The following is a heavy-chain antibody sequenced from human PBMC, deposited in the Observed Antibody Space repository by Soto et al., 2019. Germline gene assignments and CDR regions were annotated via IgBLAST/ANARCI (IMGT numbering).Heavy chain of an antibody. CDR1: GGSISSGPYS. V-gene: IGHV4-39*01. Sequence: PSETLSLTCSVSGGSISSGPYSLGWIRQPPGKGLEWIGTFYYSGSTHYNPSLESRVTISVDTSKNQFSLKVPSVTAADTAVYYCARLGGYCVSTSCYGYYAMDVWGQGTTVTVSS. CDR2: FYYSGST. J-gene: IGHJ6*02. D-gene: IGHD2-2*01. CDR3: ARLGGYCVSTSCYGYYAMDV.